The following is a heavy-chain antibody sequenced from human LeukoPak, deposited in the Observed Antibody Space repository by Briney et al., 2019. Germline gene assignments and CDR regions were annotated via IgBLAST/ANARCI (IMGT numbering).Heavy chain of an antibody. V-gene: IGHV3-9*03. J-gene: IGHJ3*02. Sequence: LTGGSLRLSCAASGFTFDDYAMHWVRQAPGKGLEWVSGISWNSGSIGYADSVKGRFTISRDNAKNSLYLQMNSLRAEDMALYYCAKSFLGWDCSSTSCPSGYAFDIWGQGTMVTVSS. CDR1: GFTFDDYA. CDR3: AKSFLGWDCSSTSCPSGYAFDI. CDR2: ISWNSGSI. D-gene: IGHD2-2*01.